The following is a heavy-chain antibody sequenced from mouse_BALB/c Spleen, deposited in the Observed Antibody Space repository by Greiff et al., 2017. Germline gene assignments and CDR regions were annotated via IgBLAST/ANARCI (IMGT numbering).Heavy chain of an antibody. V-gene: IGHV1-87*01. D-gene: IGHD2-1*01. CDR2: IYPGDGDT. Sequence: VKLQESGAELARPGASAKLSCKASGYTFTSYWMQWVKQRPGQGLEWIGAIYPGDGDTRYTPKFKGKATLTADKSSSTAYMPLSSLASEDSAVYYCTRDGGNYVDYLDYWGQGTTLTVSS. CDR1: GYTFTSYW. J-gene: IGHJ2*01. CDR3: TRDGGNYVDYLDY.